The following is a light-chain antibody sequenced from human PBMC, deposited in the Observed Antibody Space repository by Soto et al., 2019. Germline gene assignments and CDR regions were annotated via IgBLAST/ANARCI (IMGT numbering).Light chain of an antibody. CDR2: AAS. J-gene: IGKJ1*01. CDR3: QQSYSTPVT. V-gene: IGKV1-8*01. Sequence: AIRMTQSPSSLSSSTGDRVTITCLASQGISSYLAWYQQKPGKAPKLLIYAASTLQSGVPSRFSGSGSGTDFTLTISSLQPEDFATYYCQQSYSTPVTLGQGTKVDIK. CDR1: QGISSY.